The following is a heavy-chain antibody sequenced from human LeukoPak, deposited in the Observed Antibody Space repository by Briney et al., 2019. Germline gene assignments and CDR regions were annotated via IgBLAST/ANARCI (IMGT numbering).Heavy chain of an antibody. CDR3: ARVKFDSSWSNDD. CDR1: GFTFSNYI. Sequence: GGSLRLSCAASGFTFSNYIMNWVGQAPGKGLEWVSYISSSSSTIYYTDSVKGRFTISRDNAKNSLYLQMDSLRDEDTAVYYCARVKFDSSWSNDDWGQGILVTVSS. D-gene: IGHD6-13*01. CDR2: ISSSSSTI. V-gene: IGHV3-48*02. J-gene: IGHJ4*02.